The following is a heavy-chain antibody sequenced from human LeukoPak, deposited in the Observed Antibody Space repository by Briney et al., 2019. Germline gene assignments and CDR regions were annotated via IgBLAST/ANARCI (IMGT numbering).Heavy chain of an antibody. J-gene: IGHJ5*02. V-gene: IGHV4-31*03. CDR3: ARGGCSGGSCYSGNWFDP. CDR2: IYYSGST. Sequence: SQTLSLTCTVSGGSISSGGYYWSWIRQHPGKGLEWIGYIYYSGSTYYNPSLKSRVTISVDTSKNQFSLKLSSVTAADTAVYYCARGGCSGGSCYSGNWFDPWGQGTLVTVSS. D-gene: IGHD2-15*01. CDR1: GGSISSGGYY.